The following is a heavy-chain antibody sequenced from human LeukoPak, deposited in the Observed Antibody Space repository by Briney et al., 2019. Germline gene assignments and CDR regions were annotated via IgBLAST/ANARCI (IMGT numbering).Heavy chain of an antibody. CDR1: GGSISSGGYY. V-gene: IGHV4-31*03. CDR2: IYYSGST. Sequence: SETLSLTCTVSGGSISSGGYYWSWIRQHPGKGLEWIGYIYYSGSTYYNPSLKSRVTMSVDTSKNQFSLKLSSVTAADTAVYYCARSASQEKRYYFDYWGQGTLVTVSS. CDR3: ARSASQEKRYYFDY. J-gene: IGHJ4*02.